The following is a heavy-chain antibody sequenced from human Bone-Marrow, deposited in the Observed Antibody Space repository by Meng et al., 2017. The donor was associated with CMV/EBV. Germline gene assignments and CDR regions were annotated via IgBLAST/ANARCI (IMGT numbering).Heavy chain of an antibody. D-gene: IGHD3-22*01. CDR1: GFTFDDYG. CDR2: ISSSSSYI. J-gene: IGHJ6*02. Sequence: GGSLRLSCAASGFTFDDYGMSWVRQAPGKGLEWVSSISSSSSYIYYADSVKGRFTISRDNAKNTLYLQMNSLRAEDTAVYYCARDLAYYYDSSGYYGMDVWGQGTTVTVSS. V-gene: IGHV3-21*01. CDR3: ARDLAYYYDSSGYYGMDV.